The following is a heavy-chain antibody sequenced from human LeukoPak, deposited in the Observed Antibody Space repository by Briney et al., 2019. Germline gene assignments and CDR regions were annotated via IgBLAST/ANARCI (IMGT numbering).Heavy chain of an antibody. Sequence: PGGSLRLSCAASGFTFSNYNMNWVRQAPGKGLEWVSSISSSSRYIYYADSMTGRFTISRDNAKNSLYLQMHSLRAEDTAIYYCARRAATERGHSYGLDYWGQGTLVTVSS. D-gene: IGHD5-18*01. V-gene: IGHV3-21*01. J-gene: IGHJ4*02. CDR3: ARRAATERGHSYGLDY. CDR1: GFTFSNYN. CDR2: ISSSSRYI.